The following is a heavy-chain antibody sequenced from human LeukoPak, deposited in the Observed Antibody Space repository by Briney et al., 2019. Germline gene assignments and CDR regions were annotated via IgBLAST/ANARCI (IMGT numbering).Heavy chain of an antibody. D-gene: IGHD3-3*01. J-gene: IGHJ4*02. V-gene: IGHV4-59*08. CDR2: IYYSGST. Sequence: PSETLSLTCTVSGGSISSYYWSWIRQPPGEGLEWIGYIYYSGSTNYNPSLKSRVTISVDTSKNQFSLKLSSVTAADTAVYYCARSLPAYDFWSGYHNTAYFDYWGQGTLVTVSS. CDR3: ARSLPAYDFWSGYHNTAYFDY. CDR1: GGSISSYY.